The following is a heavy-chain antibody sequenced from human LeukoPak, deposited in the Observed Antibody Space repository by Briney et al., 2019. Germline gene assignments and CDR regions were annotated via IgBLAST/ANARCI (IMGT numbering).Heavy chain of an antibody. J-gene: IGHJ6*02. CDR1: GFLVTTTGVG. Sequence: ESGPTLANPTQTLTLPHTFSGFLVTTTGVGVTWIRQPPGKALEWLALIYWDDSKRYNPSLRSRLTITKDTSKNQVVLTMTNMDPVCTATYYWAHRKTKYNDKANYAMDVWGQGTTVTVSS. CDR3: AHRKTKYNDKANYAMDV. V-gene: IGHV2-5*02. D-gene: IGHD1-1*01. CDR2: IYWDDSK.